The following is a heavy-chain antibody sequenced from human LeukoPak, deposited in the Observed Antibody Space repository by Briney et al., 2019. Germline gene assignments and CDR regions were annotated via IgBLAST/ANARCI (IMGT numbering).Heavy chain of an antibody. V-gene: IGHV3-48*03. D-gene: IGHD5-12*01. J-gene: IGHJ4*02. Sequence: GGSLRLSCAASGFTFSNYEMNWVRQAPGKGLEWVSYISSSGSTIYYADSVKGRLTISRDNAKNSLYLHMNSLRAEDTAVYYCARGNSDYDHDYWGQGTLVTVSS. CDR1: GFTFSNYE. CDR2: ISSSGSTI. CDR3: ARGNSDYDHDY.